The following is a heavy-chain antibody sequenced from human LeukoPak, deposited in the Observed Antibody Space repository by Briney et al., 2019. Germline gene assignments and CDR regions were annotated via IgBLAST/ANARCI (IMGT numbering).Heavy chain of an antibody. J-gene: IGHJ6*02. CDR1: GGSFSGYY. CDR2: INHSGST. Sequence: PSETLSLTCAVYGGSFSGYYWSWIRQPPGKGLEWIGEINHSGSTNYNPSLKSRVTISVDTSKNQFSLKLSSVTAADTAVCYCASFHYYYGMDVWGQGTTVTVSS. V-gene: IGHV4-34*01. CDR3: ASFHYYYGMDV.